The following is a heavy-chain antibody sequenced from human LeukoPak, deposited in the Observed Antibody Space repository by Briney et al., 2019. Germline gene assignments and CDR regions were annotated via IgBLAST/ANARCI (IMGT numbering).Heavy chain of an antibody. CDR2: INGYYVNT. J-gene: IGHJ4*02. V-gene: IGHV1-3*01. Sequence: ASVKVPCTASGYTFTSYAMAWVRQAPGQRLEWMGWINGYYVNTKYSQKFQGRVTITRDTSANTAYMELSRLRSEDTAVYYCARVSGRTLSPDYWGQGTLVIVSS. CDR1: GYTFTSYA. D-gene: IGHD3-10*01. CDR3: ARVSGRTLSPDY.